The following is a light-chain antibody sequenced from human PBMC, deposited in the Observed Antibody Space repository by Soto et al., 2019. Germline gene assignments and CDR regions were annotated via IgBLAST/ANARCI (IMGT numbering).Light chain of an antibody. CDR2: DVT. Sequence: QSVLTQPHSVSGSPGQSVTISCTGTSSDVGGYSYVSWYQQHPGKAPELIIYDVTERPSGVPDRFSGSKSGNTASLTISGLQAEDEADYYCCSYTGSDSYVFGIGTKLTVL. J-gene: IGLJ1*01. CDR3: CSYTGSDSYV. V-gene: IGLV2-11*01. CDR1: SSDVGGYSY.